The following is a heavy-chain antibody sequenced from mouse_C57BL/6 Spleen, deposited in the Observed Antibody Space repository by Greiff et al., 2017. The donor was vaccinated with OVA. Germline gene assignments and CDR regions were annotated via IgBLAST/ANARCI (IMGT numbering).Heavy chain of an antibody. CDR1: GYSITSGYY. CDR3: ARVGIYYGNYEDYAMDY. Sequence: DVKLQESGPGLVKPSQSLSLTCSVTGYSITSGYYWNWIRQFPGNKLEWMGYISYDGSNNYNPSLKNRISITRDTSKNQFFLKLNSVTTEDTATYYCARVGIYYGNYEDYAMDYWGQGTSVTVSS. CDR2: ISYDGSN. V-gene: IGHV3-6*01. J-gene: IGHJ4*01. D-gene: IGHD2-1*01.